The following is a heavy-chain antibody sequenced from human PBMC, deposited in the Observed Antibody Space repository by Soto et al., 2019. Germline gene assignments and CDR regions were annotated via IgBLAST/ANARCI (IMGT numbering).Heavy chain of an antibody. CDR3: AKDSGPYEQLVYNFDY. Sequence: QVQLVESGGGVVQPGRSLRLYCAASGFTFSSYGMHWVRQAPGKGLEWVAVISYDGSNKYYADSVKGRFTISRDNSKNTLYLQMNSLRAEDTAVYYCAKDSGPYEQLVYNFDYWGQGTLVTVSS. CDR2: ISYDGSNK. V-gene: IGHV3-30*18. D-gene: IGHD6-6*01. J-gene: IGHJ4*02. CDR1: GFTFSSYG.